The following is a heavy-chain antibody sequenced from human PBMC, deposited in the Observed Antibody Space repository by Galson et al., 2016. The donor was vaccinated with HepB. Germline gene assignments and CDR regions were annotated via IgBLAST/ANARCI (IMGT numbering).Heavy chain of an antibody. CDR2: ISSSSSYI. Sequence: SLRLSCAASGFTFSTYSMKWVRQAPGKGLEWASSISSSSSYIYYADSVKGRFTISRDNAKNSLYLQMNSLRAEDTGVYYCARGLAAVYFDYWGQGTLVTISS. CDR3: ARGLAAVYFDY. CDR1: GFTFSTYS. V-gene: IGHV3-21*01. J-gene: IGHJ4*02.